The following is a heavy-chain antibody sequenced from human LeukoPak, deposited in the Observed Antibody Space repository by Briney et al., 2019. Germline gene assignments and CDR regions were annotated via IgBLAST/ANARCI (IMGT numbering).Heavy chain of an antibody. J-gene: IGHJ4*02. V-gene: IGHV3-11*01. Sequence: GGSLRLSCAASGFTFSDYYMSWICQAPGKGLEWVSYISSSGGTIYYADSVKGRFTISRDNAKNSLYLQMNSLRAEDTAVYYCARAKVDYDILTGAPYFDYWGQGTLVTVSS. CDR1: GFTFSDYY. D-gene: IGHD3-9*01. CDR2: ISSSGGTI. CDR3: ARAKVDYDILTGAPYFDY.